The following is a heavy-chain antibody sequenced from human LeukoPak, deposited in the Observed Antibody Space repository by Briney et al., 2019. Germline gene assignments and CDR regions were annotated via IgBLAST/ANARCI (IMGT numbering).Heavy chain of an antibody. CDR3: ARGIVGATGY. V-gene: IGHV3-66*01. CDR1: GFTLSNFW. D-gene: IGHD1-26*01. J-gene: IGHJ4*02. Sequence: GGSLRLSCVASGFTLSNFWMHWVRQAPGKGLEWVSVIYSGGSTYYADSVKGRFTISRDNSKNTLYLQMNSLRAEDTAVYYCARGIVGATGYWGQGTLVTVSS. CDR2: IYSGGST.